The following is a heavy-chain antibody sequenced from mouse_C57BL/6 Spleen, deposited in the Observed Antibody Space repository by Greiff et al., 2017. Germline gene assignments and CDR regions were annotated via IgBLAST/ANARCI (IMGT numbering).Heavy chain of an antibody. J-gene: IGHJ4*01. Sequence: QVQLKESGPELVKPGASVKISCKASGYAFSSSWMNWVKQRPGKGLEWIGRIYPGDGDTNYNGKFKGKATLTADKSSSTAYMQLSSLTSEDSAVYFCARPYGNYGWMDYWGQGTSVTVSS. V-gene: IGHV1-82*01. D-gene: IGHD2-1*01. CDR2: IYPGDGDT. CDR1: GYAFSSSW. CDR3: ARPYGNYGWMDY.